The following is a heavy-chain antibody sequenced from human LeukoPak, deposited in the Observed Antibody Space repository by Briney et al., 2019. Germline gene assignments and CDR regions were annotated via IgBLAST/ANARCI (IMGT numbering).Heavy chain of an antibody. V-gene: IGHV3-30*02. D-gene: IGHD5-18*01. Sequence: GGSLRLSCAASGFAFCTYGMHWVRQAPGKGLGWVAFTRYDGSHSEYADSVQGRFSIARDDSKSTLYLQMNSLRAEDTGVYYCARDNSYGFMGCMDYWGQGTRVTVSS. CDR3: ARDNSYGFMGCMDY. CDR2: TRYDGSHS. CDR1: GFAFCTYG. J-gene: IGHJ4*02.